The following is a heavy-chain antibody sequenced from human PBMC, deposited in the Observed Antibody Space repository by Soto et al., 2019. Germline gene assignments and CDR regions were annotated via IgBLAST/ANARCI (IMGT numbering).Heavy chain of an antibody. V-gene: IGHV5-51*01. CDR2: IYPGDSDT. CDR3: ARRWDGGSCNAFDI. D-gene: IGHD2-15*01. CDR1: GYSFTSYW. J-gene: IGHJ3*02. Sequence: PGEALKISCEGSGYSFTSYWIGWVRQMPGKGLEWMGIIYPGDSDTRYSPSLQGQVTMSADKSISTAYLQWSSLKASDTAMYYCARRWDGGSCNAFDIWGQGTVVTVSS.